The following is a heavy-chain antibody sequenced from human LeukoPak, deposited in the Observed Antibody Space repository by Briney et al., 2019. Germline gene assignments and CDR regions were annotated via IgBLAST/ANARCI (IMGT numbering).Heavy chain of an antibody. CDR3: ARTNLFVDTAVNDAFDV. V-gene: IGHV3-74*01. Sequence: GGSLRLSCAASGFTFSRYWMHWVRQTPGKGLVWVSRIYSDGNTTSYADSVKGRVTISRDNAKNTLYLQMNSLRAEDTAVYYCARTNLFVDTAVNDAFDVWGQGTMVIVSS. J-gene: IGHJ3*01. CDR1: GFTFSRYW. D-gene: IGHD5-18*01. CDR2: IYSDGNTT.